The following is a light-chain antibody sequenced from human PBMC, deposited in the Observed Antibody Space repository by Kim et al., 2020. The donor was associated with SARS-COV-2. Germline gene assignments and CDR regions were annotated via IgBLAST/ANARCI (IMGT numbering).Light chain of an antibody. CDR2: GAS. Sequence: LSVSPGEGATLSCRASQSVGTSLAWYQCKPGQAPRLLIYGASTRATGIPARFSGSGSGTDFTLSISSLQSEDFAVYFCQQYSDWPQFGQGTKLEI. CDR1: QSVGTS. CDR3: QQYSDWPQ. V-gene: IGKV3-15*01. J-gene: IGKJ2*01.